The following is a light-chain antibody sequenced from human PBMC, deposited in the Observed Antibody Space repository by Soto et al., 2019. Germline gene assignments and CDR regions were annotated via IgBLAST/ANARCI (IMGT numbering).Light chain of an antibody. V-gene: IGKV3-15*01. J-gene: IGKJ1*01. CDR2: GAS. CDR3: QQYNNWPRT. Sequence: ELLFTQSPATVAFSLGERSTLSCRASQSVSSYLAWYQQKPGQAPRVLIHGASTRATGIPDRFSGSGSGTEFTLTISSLQSEDCAVYCCQQYNNWPRTFGQGTKVDIK. CDR1: QSVSSY.